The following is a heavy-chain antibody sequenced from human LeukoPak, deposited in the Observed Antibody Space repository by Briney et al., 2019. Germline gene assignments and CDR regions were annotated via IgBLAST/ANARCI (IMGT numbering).Heavy chain of an antibody. CDR1: GGTFSSYA. CDR3: ARGELRLNGMDV. J-gene: IGHJ6*02. CDR2: IIPILGIA. Sequence: ASVKVSCKASGGTFSSYAISWVRQAPGQELEWMGRIIPILGIANYAQKFQGRVTITADKSTSTAYMELSSLRSEHTAVYYCARGELRLNGMDVWGQGTTVTVSS. V-gene: IGHV1-69*04. D-gene: IGHD3-3*01.